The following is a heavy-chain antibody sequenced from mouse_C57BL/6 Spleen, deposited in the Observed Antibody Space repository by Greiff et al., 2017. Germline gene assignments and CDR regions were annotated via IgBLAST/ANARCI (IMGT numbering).Heavy chain of an antibody. CDR3: ARDYGSSLFDY. D-gene: IGHD1-1*01. CDR2: IYPGDGDT. J-gene: IGHJ2*01. Sequence: VQLHQSGAELVKPGASVKISCKASGYAFSSYWMNWVKQRPGKGLEWIGQIYPGDGDTNYNGKFKGKATLTADKSSSTAYMQLSSLTSEDSAVYFCARDYGSSLFDYWGQGTTLTVSS. CDR1: GYAFSSYW. V-gene: IGHV1-80*01.